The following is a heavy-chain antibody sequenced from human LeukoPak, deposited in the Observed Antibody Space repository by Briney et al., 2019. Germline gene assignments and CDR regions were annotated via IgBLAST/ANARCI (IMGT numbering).Heavy chain of an antibody. D-gene: IGHD2-15*01. CDR2: IYYSGST. V-gene: IGHV4-31*03. CDR1: GGSISSGGYY. Sequence: SETLSLTCTVSGGSISSGGYYWSWIRQHPGKGPEWIGYIYYSGSTYYNPSLKSRVTISVDTSKNQFSLKLSSVTAADTAVYYCARYCSGGSCYSYDAFDIWGQGTMVTVSS. J-gene: IGHJ3*02. CDR3: ARYCSGGSCYSYDAFDI.